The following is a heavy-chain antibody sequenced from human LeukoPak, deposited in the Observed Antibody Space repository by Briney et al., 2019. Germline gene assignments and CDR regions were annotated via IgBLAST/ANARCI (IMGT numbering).Heavy chain of an antibody. CDR1: GGTFSSYA. D-gene: IGHD5-12*01. J-gene: IGHJ6*03. Sequence: GASVKVSCKASGGTFSSYAISWVRQAPGQGLEWMGGIIPIFGTANYAQKFQGRVTITRDTSIDTAYMQLSRLRSDDTAVYYCAKDRYGDYEAPFHYYMDAWGRGTTVTVSS. CDR3: AKDRYGDYEAPFHYYMDA. CDR2: IIPIFGTA. V-gene: IGHV1-69*05.